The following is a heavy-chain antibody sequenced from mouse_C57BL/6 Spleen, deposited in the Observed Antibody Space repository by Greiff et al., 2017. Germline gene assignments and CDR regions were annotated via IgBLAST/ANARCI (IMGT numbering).Heavy chain of an antibody. CDR1: GYTFTTYP. CDR3: AGGWYRSYDGYFDY. Sequence: VQLKESGAELVKPGASVKMSCKASGYTFTTYPIHWMTQNPGKSLEWIGNFHPYNDDTKYNEKFKGKATLTVEKSSSTAYLQLSRLTSDDSAVDYCAGGWYRSYDGYFDYWGQGTTLTVSS. D-gene: IGHD2-3*01. V-gene: IGHV1-47*01. J-gene: IGHJ2*01. CDR2: FHPYNDDT.